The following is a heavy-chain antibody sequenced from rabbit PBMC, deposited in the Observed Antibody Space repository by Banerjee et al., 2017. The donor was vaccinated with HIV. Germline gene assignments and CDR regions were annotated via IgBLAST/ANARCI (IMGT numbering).Heavy chain of an antibody. D-gene: IGHD6-1*01. CDR2: IYTGSGST. CDR3: ARERAGDAAYGYVGHDGFDP. Sequence: QEQLVESGGGLVQPEGSLTLTCTASGFDLSSYYYMCWVRQAPGKGLEWIGCIYTGSGSTYYASWAKGRFTISKTSSTTVTLQMTSLTAADTATYFSARERAGDAAYGYVGHDGFDPWGPGTLVTVS. V-gene: IGHV1S45*01. CDR1: GFDLSSYYY. J-gene: IGHJ2*01.